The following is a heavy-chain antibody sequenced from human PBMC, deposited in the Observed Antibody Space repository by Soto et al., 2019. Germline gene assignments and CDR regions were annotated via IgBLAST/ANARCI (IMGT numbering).Heavy chain of an antibody. CDR1: GGPITTTTW. D-gene: IGHD3-16*01. Sequence: QVQLQESGPGLVKPSETLSLTCAVSGGPITTTTWWAWVRLPPGKGLEWIGELHHDGTTNYNPSLESRMTMSLDKSNNHSSLKLTSVTAAATAIYYCATQTISYTWGVWGRGTTVTVSS. V-gene: IGHV4-4*02. J-gene: IGHJ6*02. CDR2: LHHDGTT. CDR3: ATQTISYTWGV.